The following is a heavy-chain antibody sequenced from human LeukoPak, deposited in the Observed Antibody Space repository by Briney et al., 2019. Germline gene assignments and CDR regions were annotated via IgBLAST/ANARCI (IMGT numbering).Heavy chain of an antibody. CDR3: ARDRSGSYLDY. CDR1: GFTFSNYY. D-gene: IGHD1-26*01. V-gene: IGHV3-11*04. Sequence: GGSLRLSCAASGFTFSNYYMSWIRQAPGKGLEWISYISSSATNIQYADSVKGRFTISRDNAKNSLYLQMNSLRAEDTAVYYCARDRSGSYLDYWGQGTLVTVSS. J-gene: IGHJ4*02. CDR2: ISSSATNI.